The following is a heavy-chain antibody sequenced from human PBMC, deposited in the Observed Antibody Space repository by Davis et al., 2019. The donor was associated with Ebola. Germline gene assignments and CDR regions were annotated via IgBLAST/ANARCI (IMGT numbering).Heavy chain of an antibody. V-gene: IGHV1-18*01. CDR2: ISAYNGNT. D-gene: IGHD3-3*01. CDR1: GYTFTSYG. Sequence: ASVKVSCKASGYTFTSYGISWVRQAPGQGLEWMGWISAYNGNTNYAQKLQGRVTMTTDPSTSTAYMELRSLRSDDTAVYYCARVLTIFGVVIIHSNLPMDVWGQGTTVTVSS. J-gene: IGHJ6*02. CDR3: ARVLTIFGVVIIHSNLPMDV.